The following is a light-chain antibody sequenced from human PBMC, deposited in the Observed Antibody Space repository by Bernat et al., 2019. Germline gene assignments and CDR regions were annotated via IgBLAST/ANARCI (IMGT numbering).Light chain of an antibody. Sequence: QSVLTQPPSVSGAPGQRVTISCTGSSSNIGSGYDVHWYQQLPGTAPQLLIFGDNNRASGVPDRFSGSKSGTSASLAISGLQSEDEADYYCAAWDDSLNAWVFGGGTKLTVL. CDR2: GDN. CDR3: AAWDDSLNAWV. J-gene: IGLJ3*02. V-gene: IGLV1-40*01. CDR1: SSNIGSGYD.